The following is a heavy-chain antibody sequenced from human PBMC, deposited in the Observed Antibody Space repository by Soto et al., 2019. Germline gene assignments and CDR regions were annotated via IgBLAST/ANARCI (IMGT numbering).Heavy chain of an antibody. CDR1: GGTISGYY. V-gene: IGHV4-4*07. CDR2: IYSSGNT. CDR3: ASGQRFSDWFEP. D-gene: IGHD3-3*01. J-gene: IGHJ5*02. Sequence: SETLSLTCSVSGGTISGYYWTWIRQPAGKGLEWIGRIYSSGNTKYNPSLQSRVTTSLDTSNNQFSLRLTSVTAADTAVYYCASGQRFSDWFEPWGEGTLVTVSS.